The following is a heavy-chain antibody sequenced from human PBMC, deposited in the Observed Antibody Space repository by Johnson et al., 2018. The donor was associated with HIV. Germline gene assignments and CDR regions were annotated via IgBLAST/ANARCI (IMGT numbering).Heavy chain of an antibody. CDR2: INWNGGST. D-gene: IGHD4-23*01. Sequence: VQLVESGGGVVRPGGSLRLSCAASGFTFDDYGMSWVRQPPGKGLEWVSGINWNGGSTAYADSVKGRFTISRDNSKNTLYLQMTSLRAEDTAMYFCARGGYGGILDTVDLWGQGTMVTVSS. CDR3: ARGGYGGILDTVDL. J-gene: IGHJ3*01. CDR1: GFTFDDYG. V-gene: IGHV3-20*04.